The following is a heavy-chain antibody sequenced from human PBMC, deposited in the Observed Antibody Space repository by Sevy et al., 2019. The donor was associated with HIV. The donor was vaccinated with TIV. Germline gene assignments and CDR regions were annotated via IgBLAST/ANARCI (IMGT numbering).Heavy chain of an antibody. CDR2: ISSSGSAI. D-gene: IGHD4-17*01. Sequence: GGSLRLSCAASGFTFSSYEMNWVRQAPGKGLEWTSYISSSGSAIYYADSVKGRFTISRDNAKNSLYLQMNSLRAEDTAVYYCARCFGDTDYWGQGTLVTVSS. CDR1: GFTFSSYE. CDR3: ARCFGDTDY. J-gene: IGHJ4*02. V-gene: IGHV3-48*03.